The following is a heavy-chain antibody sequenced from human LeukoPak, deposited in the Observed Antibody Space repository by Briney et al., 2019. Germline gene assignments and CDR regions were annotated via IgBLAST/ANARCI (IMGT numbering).Heavy chain of an antibody. CDR2: IYYSGST. Sequence: PETLSLTCTVSGGSISSSSYYWGWIRQPPGKGLEWIGSIYYSGSTYYNPSLKSRVTISVDTSKNQFSLKLSSVTAADTAVYYCVGGYDLGYWGQGTLVTVSS. CDR3: VGGYDLGY. J-gene: IGHJ4*02. CDR1: GGSISSSSYY. V-gene: IGHV4-39*07. D-gene: IGHD5-12*01.